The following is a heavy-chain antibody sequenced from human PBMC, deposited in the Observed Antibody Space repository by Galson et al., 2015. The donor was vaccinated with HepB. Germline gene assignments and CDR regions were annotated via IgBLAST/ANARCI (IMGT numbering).Heavy chain of an antibody. CDR3: ARGGQDYVWGSYRSGGWFDP. Sequence: SVKVSCKASGYTFTSYAMNWVRQAPGQGLEWMGWINTNTGNPTYAQGFTGRFVFSLDTSVSTAYLQISSLKAEDTAVYYCARGGQDYVWGSYRSGGWFDPWGQGTLVTVSS. D-gene: IGHD3-16*02. J-gene: IGHJ5*02. CDR1: GYTFTSYA. CDR2: INTNTGNP. V-gene: IGHV7-4-1*02.